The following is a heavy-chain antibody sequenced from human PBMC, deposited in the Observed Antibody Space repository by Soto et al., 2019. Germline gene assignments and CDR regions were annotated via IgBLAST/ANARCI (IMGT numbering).Heavy chain of an antibody. J-gene: IGHJ4*02. D-gene: IGHD3-9*01. CDR3: ARIRNYFEATSYFDY. Sequence: GASVKVSCKASGYTFTSYGSNWVRQAPGQGLEWMGWISAYNGNTNYAQKLQGRVTMTTDTSTSTAYMELRSLRSDDTAVYYCARIRNYFEATSYFDYWGQGTLVTVSS. CDR1: GYTFTSYG. CDR2: ISAYNGNT. V-gene: IGHV1-18*01.